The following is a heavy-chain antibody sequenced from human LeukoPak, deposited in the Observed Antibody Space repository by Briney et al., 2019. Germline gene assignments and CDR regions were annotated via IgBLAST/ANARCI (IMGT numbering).Heavy chain of an antibody. CDR3: AREGEGIVVVPAATNWFDP. CDR1: GYTFTGYY. V-gene: IGHV1-2*02. J-gene: IGHJ5*02. D-gene: IGHD2-2*01. CDR2: INPNSGGT. Sequence: ASVKVSCTASGYTFTGYYMHWVRQAPGQGLEWMGWINPNSGGTNYAQKFQGRVTMTRDTSISTAYMELSRLRSDDTAVYYCAREGEGIVVVPAATNWFDPWGQGTLVTVSS.